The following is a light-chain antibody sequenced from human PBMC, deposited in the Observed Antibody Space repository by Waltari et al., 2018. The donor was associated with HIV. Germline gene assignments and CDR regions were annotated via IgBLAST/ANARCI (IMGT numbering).Light chain of an antibody. J-gene: IGLJ2*01. CDR2: QVT. CDR3: SSYAPTNNFYVL. CDR1: SSDIGGYTY. Sequence: QSALTQPPSASGSPGQSVTISCTGTSSDIGGYTYSSWSQQHPGKAPKLIMTQVTKRPSGVPDRFSGSKSGNTASLTVSGLQAEDEAHYYCSSYAPTNNFYVLFGGGTALTVL. V-gene: IGLV2-8*01.